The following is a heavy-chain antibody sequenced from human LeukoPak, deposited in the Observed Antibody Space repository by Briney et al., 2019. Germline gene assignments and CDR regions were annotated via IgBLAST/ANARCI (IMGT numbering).Heavy chain of an antibody. D-gene: IGHD6-19*01. Sequence: SETLSLTCTVSGGSISSSSYYWGWIRQPPGKGLEWIGSIYYSGSTYYNPSLKSRVTISVDTSKNQFSLKLSSVTAADTAVYYCARLWGERQWLPDYYYYYYMDVWGKGTTVTISS. CDR1: GGSISSSSYY. CDR3: ARLWGERQWLPDYYYYYYMDV. CDR2: IYYSGST. V-gene: IGHV4-39*01. J-gene: IGHJ6*03.